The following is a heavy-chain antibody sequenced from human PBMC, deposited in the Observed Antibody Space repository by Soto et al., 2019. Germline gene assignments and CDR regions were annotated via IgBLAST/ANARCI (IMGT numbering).Heavy chain of an antibody. J-gene: IGHJ4*02. CDR2: IDPSGGST. V-gene: IGHV1-46*01. Sequence: ASVKVSCKASGYTFTSYYMHWVRQAPGQGLEWMGIIDPSGGSTSYAQKFQGRVTMTRDTSTSTVYMELSSLRSEDTAVYYCARAYYGSGSYMYYFDYWCQGTLVTVST. CDR1: GYTFTSYY. D-gene: IGHD3-10*01. CDR3: ARAYYGSGSYMYYFDY.